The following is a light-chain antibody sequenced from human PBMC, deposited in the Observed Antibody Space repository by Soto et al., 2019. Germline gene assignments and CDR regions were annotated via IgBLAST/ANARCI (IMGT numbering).Light chain of an antibody. CDR1: SSDVGGYNY. CDR3: SSYAGTNNAL. V-gene: IGLV2-8*01. Sequence: QSALTQLVSASGSPGQSVTISCTGSSSDVGGYNYVSWYQQYPGKAPKLMIYDVSKRPSGVPDRFSGSKSGNTASLTVSGLQAEDEADYYCSSYAGTNNALFGGGTKVTVL. J-gene: IGLJ2*01. CDR2: DVS.